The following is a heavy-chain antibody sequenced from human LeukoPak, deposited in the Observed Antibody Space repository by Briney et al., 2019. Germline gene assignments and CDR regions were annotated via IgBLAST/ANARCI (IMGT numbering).Heavy chain of an antibody. J-gene: IGHJ4*02. Sequence: ASVKVSCKASGYTFTAYYIHWVRQASGQGLEWMGWINPNSGGTNYAQKFQGRVTMTRDTSISTAYVELNRLSSDDTAVYYCVRDGDFDYWGQGTLVTVSS. CDR2: INPNSGGT. V-gene: IGHV1-2*02. CDR1: GYTFTAYY. CDR3: VRDGDFDY. D-gene: IGHD3-10*01.